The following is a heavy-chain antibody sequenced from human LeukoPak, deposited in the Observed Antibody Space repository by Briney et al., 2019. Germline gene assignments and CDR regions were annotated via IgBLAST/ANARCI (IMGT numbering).Heavy chain of an antibody. V-gene: IGHV4-59*01. CDR2: IYYSGST. D-gene: IGHD6-19*01. CDR3: ARVGRCSSGWYGMD. Sequence: SETLSLTCTVSGGSISSYYWSWIRQPPGKGLEWIGYIYYSGSTNYNPSLKSRVTISVDTSKNQFSLKLSSVTAADTAVYYCARVGRCSSGWYGMDWGQGTLVTVSS. CDR1: GGSISSYY. J-gene: IGHJ4*02.